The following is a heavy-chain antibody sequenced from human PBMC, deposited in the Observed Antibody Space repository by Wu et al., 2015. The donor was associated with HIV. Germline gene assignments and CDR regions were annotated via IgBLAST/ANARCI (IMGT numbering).Heavy chain of an antibody. J-gene: IGHJ4*02. CDR2: ISSYDGNT. D-gene: IGHD2-15*01. V-gene: IGHV1-18*01. CDR1: GDTFSSYA. Sequence: VQLVQSGADVRKPGASVKVSCKTSGDTFSSYAINWVRQAPGQGLEWMGWISSYDGNTNYAQNFQGRITMTTDTSTSTAYMELRNLRYDDTAVYYCATWKVVADSLRLDYWGQGTLVTVSS. CDR3: ATWKVVADSLRLDY.